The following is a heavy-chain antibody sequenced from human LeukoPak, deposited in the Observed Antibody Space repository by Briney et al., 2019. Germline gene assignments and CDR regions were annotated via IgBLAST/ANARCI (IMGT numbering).Heavy chain of an antibody. J-gene: IGHJ4*02. V-gene: IGHV4-61*05. CDR2: IYYSGST. D-gene: IGHD6-19*01. Sequence: KPSETLSLTCTVSGGSISSSSYYWGWIRQPPGKGLEWIGYIYYSGSTNYNPSLKSRVTISVDTSKNQFSLKLSSVTAADTAVYYCASHQAVAAYYFDYWGQGTLVTVSS. CDR3: ASHQAVAAYYFDY. CDR1: GGSISSSSYY.